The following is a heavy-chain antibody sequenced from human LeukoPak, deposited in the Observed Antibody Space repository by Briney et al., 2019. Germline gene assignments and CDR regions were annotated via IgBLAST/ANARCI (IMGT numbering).Heavy chain of an antibody. Sequence: GGSLRLSCAASGFTFSDYYMTWIRQAPGRGLEWVSYISGSGSTIYYADSVKGRFTISRDNAKNSLSLQMNSLRAEDTAVYYCARVRLVYYYYAMDVWGQGTTVTVSS. V-gene: IGHV3-11*01. D-gene: IGHD6-19*01. CDR2: ISGSGSTI. J-gene: IGHJ6*02. CDR3: ARVRLVYYYYAMDV. CDR1: GFTFSDYY.